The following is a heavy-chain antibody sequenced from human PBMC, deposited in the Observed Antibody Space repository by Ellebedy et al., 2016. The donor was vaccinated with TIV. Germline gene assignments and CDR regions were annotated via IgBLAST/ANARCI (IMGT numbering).Heavy chain of an antibody. Sequence: GESLKISCAASGFTFSNYAMTWVRQAPGKGLEWVSSISGSGASTYYADSVKGRFTISRDNSKNTLYLQGNSLRAEDTAVYYCVRDLHWSYFDWGQGTLVTVSS. CDR3: VRDLHWSYFD. D-gene: IGHD1-26*01. V-gene: IGHV3-23*01. CDR2: ISGSGAST. CDR1: GFTFSNYA. J-gene: IGHJ4*02.